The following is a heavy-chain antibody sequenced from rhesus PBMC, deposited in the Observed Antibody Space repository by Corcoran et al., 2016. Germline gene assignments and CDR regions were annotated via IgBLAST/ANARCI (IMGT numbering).Heavy chain of an antibody. V-gene: IGHV4-165*01. Sequence: QVQLQESGPGLVKPSETLSLTCAVSGGSFSGYYWGWIRQPPGKGLEWFGDISGSRGSTHYHPSLNSRVTSSTDTSKNQFSLKLRSVTAADTAVYYCARVPSRAPHFDYWGQGVLVTVSS. CDR2: ISGSRGST. CDR1: GGSFSGYY. CDR3: ARVPSRAPHFDY. D-gene: IGHD1-44*02. J-gene: IGHJ4*01.